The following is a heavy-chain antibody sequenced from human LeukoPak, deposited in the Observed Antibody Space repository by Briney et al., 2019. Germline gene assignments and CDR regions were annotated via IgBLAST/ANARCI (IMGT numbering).Heavy chain of an antibody. CDR2: INPDSGAS. CDR3: ARYYFASGSYRHFDY. CDR1: GYSFTGNY. D-gene: IGHD3-10*01. V-gene: IGHV1-2*02. J-gene: IGHJ4*02. Sequence: ASVKVSCKASGYSFTGNYVHWVRQAPGQGLEWVGWINPDSGASHYAQKFQGRVTMTRDTSISTAYMELSSLRSDDTAVFYCARYYFASGSYRHFDYWGQGTLVTVSS.